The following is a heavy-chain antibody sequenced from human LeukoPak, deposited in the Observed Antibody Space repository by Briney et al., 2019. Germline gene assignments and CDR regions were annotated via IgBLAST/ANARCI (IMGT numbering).Heavy chain of an antibody. CDR3: ARQMTSTRLFDT. V-gene: IGHV3-30*04. J-gene: IGHJ4*02. CDR1: GFIFSDRP. CDR2: IGADGTKK. D-gene: IGHD5/OR15-5a*01. Sequence: PGGSLRLSCVASGFIFSDRPVHCLRQSPEKGLQWVASIGADGTKKYDAVSVQGRFTGSRENSTMFLFLQMNTLRADDTAVYSCARQMTSTRLFDTWGQGTLVTVSS.